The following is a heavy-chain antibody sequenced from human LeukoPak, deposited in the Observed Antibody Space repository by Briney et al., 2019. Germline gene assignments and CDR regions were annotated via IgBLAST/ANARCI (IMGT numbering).Heavy chain of an antibody. Sequence: PGGSLRLSCAASGFTFSSYSMNWVRQAPGKGLEWVSYISSSSSTIYYADSVKGRFTISRDNAKNSLYLQMNSLRAEDTAVYYCARGEGHYYDSSGYFDYWGQGTLVTVSS. CDR3: ARGEGHYYDSSGYFDY. CDR1: GFTFSSYS. J-gene: IGHJ4*02. V-gene: IGHV3-48*01. CDR2: ISSSSSTI. D-gene: IGHD3-22*01.